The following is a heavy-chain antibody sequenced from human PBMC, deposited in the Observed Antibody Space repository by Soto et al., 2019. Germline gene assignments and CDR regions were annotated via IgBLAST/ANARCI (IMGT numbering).Heavy chain of an antibody. CDR2: INPNGGST. V-gene: IGHV1-46*01. Sequence: QVQLVQSGAEVKKPGASVKVSCKASGYSVTSYYMHWVRQAPGQGLEWMGIINPNGGSTSYAQKFQGRVTMTRDTSTRTVYMELSSLRSEDTAVYYCARDRHPMVRGVKVNWFDPWGQGTLVTVSS. CDR3: ARDRHPMVRGVKVNWFDP. J-gene: IGHJ5*02. CDR1: GYSVTSYY. D-gene: IGHD3-10*01.